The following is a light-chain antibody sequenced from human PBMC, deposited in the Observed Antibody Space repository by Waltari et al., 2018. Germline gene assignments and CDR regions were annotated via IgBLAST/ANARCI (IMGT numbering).Light chain of an antibody. CDR1: SGSVSTTYY. J-gene: IGLJ2*01. Sequence: QTVVTQEPSFSVSPGGTVTLPCALISGSVSTTYYASWYQQTPGQAPRTLIYNTNTRSSGVPDRFSGSILANKAALTITGAQADDESDYYCVLYLGSGSVVFGGGTKLTVL. CDR3: VLYLGSGSVV. V-gene: IGLV8-61*01. CDR2: NTN.